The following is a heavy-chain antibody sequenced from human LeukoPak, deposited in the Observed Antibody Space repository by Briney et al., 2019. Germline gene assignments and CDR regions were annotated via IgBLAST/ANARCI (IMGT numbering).Heavy chain of an antibody. Sequence: GGSLRLSCAASGFTFTSYGMNWVRQAPGKGLEWVSYISSGGGTRYYADSVKGRFTTSRDNAKNSLSLLMNSLRDEDTAVYYCARRIYGSGTNWFDPWGQGTLVTVSS. CDR1: GFTFTSYG. D-gene: IGHD3-10*01. CDR2: ISSGGGTR. CDR3: ARRIYGSGTNWFDP. V-gene: IGHV3-48*02. J-gene: IGHJ5*02.